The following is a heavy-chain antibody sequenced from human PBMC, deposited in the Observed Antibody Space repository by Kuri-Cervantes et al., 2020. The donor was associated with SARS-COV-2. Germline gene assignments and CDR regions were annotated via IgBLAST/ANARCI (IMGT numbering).Heavy chain of an antibody. CDR3: AGVIVLMVYATPAEYFQH. D-gene: IGHD2-8*01. CDR1: GGSISGHY. CDR2: IFYSGST. J-gene: IGHJ1*01. Sequence: SETLSLTCTASGGSISGHYWSWIRQPPGKGLEWIGNIFYSGSTNYNPSLKSRVTMSVATSKNQFSLKLSSVTAADTAVYYCAGVIVLMVYATPAEYFQHWGQGTLVTVSS. V-gene: IGHV4-59*08.